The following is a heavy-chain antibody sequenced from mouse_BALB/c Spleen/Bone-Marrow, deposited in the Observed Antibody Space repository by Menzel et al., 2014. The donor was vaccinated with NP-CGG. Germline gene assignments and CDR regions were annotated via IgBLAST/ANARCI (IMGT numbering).Heavy chain of an antibody. CDR1: GISITTGNYR. CDR3: ARDTYRYDYAMDY. J-gene: IGHJ4*01. CDR2: IYYSGTI. V-gene: IGHV3-5*02. Sequence: EVNLVESGPGLVKPSQTVSLTCTVTGISITTGNYRWSWIRQFPGNKLEWIGYIYYSGTITYNPSLTSRTTITRDTSKNQFFLEMNSLTAEDTATYYCARDTYRYDYAMDYWGQGTSVTVSS. D-gene: IGHD2-14*01.